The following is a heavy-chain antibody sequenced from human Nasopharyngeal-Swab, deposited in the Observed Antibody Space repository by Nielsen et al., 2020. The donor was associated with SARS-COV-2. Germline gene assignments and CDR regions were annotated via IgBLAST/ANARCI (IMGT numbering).Heavy chain of an antibody. CDR2: IYPSGGST. D-gene: IGHD6-19*01. CDR1: GYTFTSYY. CDR3: ARVEAGYSSGGPYYYYGMDV. J-gene: IGHJ6*02. Sequence: SVKVSCKASGYTFTSYYMHWVRQAPGQGLEWMGIIYPSGGSTSYAQKFQGRVTITRDTSASTAYMELSSLRSEDTAVYYCARVEAGYSSGGPYYYYGMDVWGQGTTVTVSS. V-gene: IGHV1-46*01.